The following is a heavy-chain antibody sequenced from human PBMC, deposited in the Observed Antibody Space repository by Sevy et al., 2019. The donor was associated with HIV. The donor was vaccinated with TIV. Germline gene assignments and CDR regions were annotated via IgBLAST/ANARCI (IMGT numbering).Heavy chain of an antibody. CDR3: ARDADWSLNY. J-gene: IGHJ4*02. V-gene: IGHV3-30*04. D-gene: IGHD3-9*01. CDR1: GFTFSNYV. CDR2: ISNDTTVR. Sequence: GGSLRLSCAASGFTFSNYVMHWVRQAPGKGLEWLERISNDTTVRYYADSLKGRFTISRDNSKNTLYLQMNSLRHEDTAVYHCARDADWSLNYWGQGTLVTVSS.